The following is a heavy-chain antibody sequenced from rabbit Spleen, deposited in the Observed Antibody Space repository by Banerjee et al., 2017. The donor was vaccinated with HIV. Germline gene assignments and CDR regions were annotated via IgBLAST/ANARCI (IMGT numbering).Heavy chain of an antibody. D-gene: IGHD8-1*01. J-gene: IGHJ3*01. CDR2: IEGGSSAFS. CDR3: ARDSGSSFSSYGMDL. CDR1: GVSFTTNHY. Sequence: QEQLEESGGDLVKPGASLTLTCTASGVSFTTNHYLCWVRQAPGKGLEWIACIEGGSSAFSYFASWAKGRFTISKPSSTTVTLQMTSLTVADTATYFCARDSGSSFSSYGMDLWGQGTLVTVS. V-gene: IGHV1S45*01.